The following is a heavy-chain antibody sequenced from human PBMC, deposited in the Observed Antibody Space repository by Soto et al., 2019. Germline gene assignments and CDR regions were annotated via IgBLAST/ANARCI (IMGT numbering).Heavy chain of an antibody. CDR2: INPNSGGT. J-gene: IGHJ4*02. Sequence: ASVKVSCKASGCTFSAYYIHWVRQAPGQGLEWMGWINPNSGGTKYAPKFQGGVTMTRDTSITTAYMELGRLRAGDTAVYYCAREPATAKPEGVDFWGQGTLVTVSS. CDR1: GCTFSAYY. CDR3: AREPATAKPEGVDF. V-gene: IGHV1-2*02. D-gene: IGHD1-1*01.